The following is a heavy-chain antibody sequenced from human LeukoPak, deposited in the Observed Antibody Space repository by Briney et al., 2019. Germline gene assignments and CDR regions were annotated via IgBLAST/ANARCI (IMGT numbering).Heavy chain of an antibody. CDR3: ARHICDAGSCYSFDY. D-gene: IGHD2-15*01. CDR2: IYYSGNT. Sequence: SSETLSLTCAVSGGSISSSSYYWGWIRQPSGKGLEWIGTIYYSGNTYYNPSLKSRVTISVDTSKNQFSLRLSSVTAAETAVYYCARHICDAGSCYSFDYWGQGTLVTVSS. J-gene: IGHJ4*02. CDR1: GGSISSSSYY. V-gene: IGHV4-39*01.